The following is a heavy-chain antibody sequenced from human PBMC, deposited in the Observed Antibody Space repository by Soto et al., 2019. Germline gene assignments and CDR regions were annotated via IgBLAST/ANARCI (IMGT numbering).Heavy chain of an antibody. CDR2: INPNSGGT. V-gene: IGHV1-2*04. CDR3: ARAGYSSSLPHYYYYGMDV. Sequence: ASVKVSCKASGYTFTGYYMHWVRQAPGQGLEWMGWINPNSGGTNYAQEFQGWVTMTRDTSISTAYMELSRLRSDDTAVYYCARAGYSSSLPHYYYYGMDVWGQGTTVTVSS. D-gene: IGHD6-13*01. J-gene: IGHJ6*02. CDR1: GYTFTGYY.